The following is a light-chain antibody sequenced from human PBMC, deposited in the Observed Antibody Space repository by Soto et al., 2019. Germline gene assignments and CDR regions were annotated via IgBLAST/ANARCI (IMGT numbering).Light chain of an antibody. J-gene: IGLJ1*01. V-gene: IGLV2-14*01. CDR3: SPYTGGSTYV. CDR2: DVS. CDR1: SSDIGGYKY. Sequence: QSVLTQPASVSGSHGQSITISCTGTSSDIGGYKYVSWYQQHPGKAPKLMIYDVSNRPSGVSNRFSGSKSGNTATLTISGLQGEDEAEYYCSPYTGGSTYVFGTGTRSPS.